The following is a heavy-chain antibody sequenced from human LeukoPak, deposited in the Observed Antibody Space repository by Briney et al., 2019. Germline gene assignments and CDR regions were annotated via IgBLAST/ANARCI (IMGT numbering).Heavy chain of an antibody. Sequence: PGGSLRLSCAASGFTFSSYGMHWVRQAPGKGLEWVAFIRYDGSNKYYTDSVKGRFTISRDNSKNTLYLQMNSLRAEDMAVYYCAKDRSRDLVVGYNWFDPWGQGTLVIVSS. V-gene: IGHV3-30*02. CDR3: AKDRSRDLVVGYNWFDP. D-gene: IGHD2-15*01. J-gene: IGHJ5*02. CDR1: GFTFSSYG. CDR2: IRYDGSNK.